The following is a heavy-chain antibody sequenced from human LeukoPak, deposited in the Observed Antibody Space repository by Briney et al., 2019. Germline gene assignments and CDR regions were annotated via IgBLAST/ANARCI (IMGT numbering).Heavy chain of an antibody. D-gene: IGHD3-9*01. CDR3: ARDLPEAKGPNLYDILTGSYIADDY. Sequence: GGSLRLSCAASGFTFSSYSMNWVRQAPGKGLEWVSYISSSSSTIYYADSVKGRFTISRDNAKNSLYLQMNSLRAEDTAVYYCARDLPEAKGPNLYDILTGSYIADDYWGQGTLVTVSS. J-gene: IGHJ4*02. CDR2: ISSSSSTI. V-gene: IGHV3-48*04. CDR1: GFTFSSYS.